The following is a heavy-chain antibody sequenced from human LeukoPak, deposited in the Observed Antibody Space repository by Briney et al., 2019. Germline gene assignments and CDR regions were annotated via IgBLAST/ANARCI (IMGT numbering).Heavy chain of an antibody. CDR3: ARTQDSYGHGYFDY. Sequence: TGESLQISRKGSGYIFTSYWIGWVRQMPGKGLEWMGIIYPGDSDTRYSPSFQGQVTISADKSISTSYLQWSSLKASDTAMYYCARTQDSYGHGYFDYWGQGTLVTVSS. CDR1: GYIFTSYW. V-gene: IGHV5-51*01. D-gene: IGHD5-18*01. J-gene: IGHJ4*02. CDR2: IYPGDSDT.